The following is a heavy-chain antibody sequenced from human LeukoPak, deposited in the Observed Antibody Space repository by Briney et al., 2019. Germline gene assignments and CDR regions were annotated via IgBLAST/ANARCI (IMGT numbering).Heavy chain of an antibody. CDR3: ARADAFDI. Sequence: PGGSLRLSCAASGFTFSSYGMHWVRQAPGKGLEWVAFIRYDGSNKYYADSVKGRFTISRDNAKNSLYLQMNSLRAEDTAVYYCARADAFDIWGQGTMVTVSS. CDR1: GFTFSSYG. CDR2: IRYDGSNK. J-gene: IGHJ3*02. V-gene: IGHV3-30*02.